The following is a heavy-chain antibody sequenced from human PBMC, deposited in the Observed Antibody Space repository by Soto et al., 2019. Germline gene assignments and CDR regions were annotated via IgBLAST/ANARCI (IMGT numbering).Heavy chain of an antibody. J-gene: IGHJ3*02. V-gene: IGHV3-21*01. CDR2: ISSSSSYI. D-gene: IGHD1-26*01. CDR1: GFTFSSYS. Sequence: GGSLRLSCAASGFTFSSYSMNWVRQAPGKGLEWVSSISSSSSYIYYADSVKGRFTISRDNAKNSLYLQMNSLRAEDTAVYYCARDSAERVVGATTGNSFDILGQGTMVTVSS. CDR3: ARDSAERVVGATTGNSFDI.